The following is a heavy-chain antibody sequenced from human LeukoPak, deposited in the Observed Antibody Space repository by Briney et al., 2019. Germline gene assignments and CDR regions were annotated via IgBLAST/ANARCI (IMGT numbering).Heavy chain of an antibody. CDR1: GFTFGDYA. V-gene: IGHV3-49*04. Sequence: GGSLRLSCTASGFTFGDYAMSWVRQAPGKGLEWVGFIRSKAYGGTTEYAASVKGRFTISRDDSKSIAYLQMNSLKTEDTAVYYCTRDRGVGYSYGFDYWGQGTLVTVSS. J-gene: IGHJ4*02. CDR3: TRDRGVGYSYGFDY. D-gene: IGHD5-18*01. CDR2: IRSKAYGGTT.